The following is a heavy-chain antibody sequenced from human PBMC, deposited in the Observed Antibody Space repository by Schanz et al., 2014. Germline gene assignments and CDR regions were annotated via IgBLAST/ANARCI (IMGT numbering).Heavy chain of an antibody. D-gene: IGHD6-19*01. Sequence: QVQLVQSGAEVKKPGASVKVSCKASGYTFTSYDINWVRQATGQGLEWMGWMNSKTGNTGYAQKFQGRVTMTRDTSTSTVYMELSSLRSEDTAVYYCARGLGDERWLDLNEAFDIWGQGTIXTVSS. V-gene: IGHV1-8*01. CDR1: GYTFTSYD. CDR2: MNSKTGNT. J-gene: IGHJ3*02. CDR3: ARGLGDERWLDLNEAFDI.